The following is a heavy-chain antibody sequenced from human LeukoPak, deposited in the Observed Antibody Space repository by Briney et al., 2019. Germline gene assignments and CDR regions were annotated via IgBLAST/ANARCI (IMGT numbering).Heavy chain of an antibody. CDR1: GGSISTYY. D-gene: IGHD3-10*01. V-gene: IGHV4-59*01. CDR2: IYYSGRA. J-gene: IGHJ4*02. CDR3: ARSYGPGNYFDY. Sequence: SETLSLTCTVSGGSISTYYWSWIRQPPGKGLEWIGYIYYSGRANYNPSLKSRVSISVDTPKNQFSLKLSSVTAADTAVYYCARSYGPGNYFDYWGQGTLVTVSS.